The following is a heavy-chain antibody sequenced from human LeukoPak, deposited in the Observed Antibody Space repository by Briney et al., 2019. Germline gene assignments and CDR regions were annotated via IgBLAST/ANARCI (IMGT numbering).Heavy chain of an antibody. V-gene: IGHV3-74*01. CDR3: ARGGFSGSYYSDY. CDR2: INSDGSST. Sequence: GGSLRLSCAASGFTFSSYWMHWVRQAPGKGLVWVSRINSDGSSTSYADSVKGRFTISRDNAKNTLYLQMNSLRAVDTAVYYCARGGFSGSYYSDYWGQGTLVTVSS. CDR1: GFTFSSYW. J-gene: IGHJ4*02. D-gene: IGHD1-26*01.